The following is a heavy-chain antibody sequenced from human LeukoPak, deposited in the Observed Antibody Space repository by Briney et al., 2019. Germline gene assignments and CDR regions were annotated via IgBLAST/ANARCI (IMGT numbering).Heavy chain of an antibody. Sequence: PGGSLRLSCAASGFTFSSYGMPWVRQAPGKGLEWVAVISYDGSNKYYADSVKGRFTISRDNSKNTLYLQMNSLRAEDTAVYYCARDSYDFWSGYKPPLGYWGQGTLVTVSS. CDR3: ARDSYDFWSGYKPPLGY. CDR2: ISYDGSNK. J-gene: IGHJ4*02. CDR1: GFTFSSYG. V-gene: IGHV3-30*03. D-gene: IGHD3-3*01.